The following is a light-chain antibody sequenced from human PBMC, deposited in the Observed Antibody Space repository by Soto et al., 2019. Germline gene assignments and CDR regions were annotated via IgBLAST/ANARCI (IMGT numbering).Light chain of an antibody. Sequence: DIQMTQSPSSLSASVGDRVTITCRASQSISDYLNWYQQKVGKAPKLLIYAASTLQSGIPSRFSGSGSGTDFTLTINSLQPEDFETYYCQQTYTTPQTFGQGTKLEIK. J-gene: IGKJ2*01. CDR3: QQTYTTPQT. V-gene: IGKV1-39*01. CDR1: QSISDY. CDR2: AAS.